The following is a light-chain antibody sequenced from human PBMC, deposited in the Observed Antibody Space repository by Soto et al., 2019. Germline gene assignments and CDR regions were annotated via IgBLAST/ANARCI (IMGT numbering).Light chain of an antibody. CDR1: SSDIGDYKY. V-gene: IGLV2-14*01. CDR3: CSLTTSHTYV. CDR2: EVS. J-gene: IGLJ1*01. Sequence: QSALTQPASVSGSPGQSITISCSGTSSDIGDYKYVSWYQRHPGKVPKLIIYEVSHRPSGISNRFSGSKSGNTASLTISGLQADDEADYYCCSLTTSHTYVFGSGTKVTVL.